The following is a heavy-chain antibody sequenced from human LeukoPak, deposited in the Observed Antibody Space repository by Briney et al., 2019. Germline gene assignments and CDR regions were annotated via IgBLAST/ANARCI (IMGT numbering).Heavy chain of an antibody. Sequence: PSETLSLTCTVSGGSISSSSYYWGWIRQPPGKGLEWIGSIYYSGSTYYNPSLKSRVTTSVDTSKNQFSLKLSSVTAADTAVYYCASQLGYCSGGSCYSDYWGQGTLVTVPS. D-gene: IGHD2-15*01. J-gene: IGHJ4*02. CDR2: IYYSGST. V-gene: IGHV4-39*01. CDR1: GGSISSSSYY. CDR3: ASQLGYCSGGSCYSDY.